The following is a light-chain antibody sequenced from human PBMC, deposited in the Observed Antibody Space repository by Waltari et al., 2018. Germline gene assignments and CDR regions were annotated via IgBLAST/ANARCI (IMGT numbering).Light chain of an antibody. CDR1: ESVLHRSNNKNY. Sequence: DIVMTKAPDSLAVSLVDRATIHCTSSESVLHRSNNKNYLAWYQQKPGQPPKLLIYWASTRESGVPDRFSGSGSETDFTLTISSLQAEDVAAYYCQQYYETHYTFGQGTKLEI. CDR3: QQYYETHYT. J-gene: IGKJ2*01. CDR2: WAS. V-gene: IGKV4-1*01.